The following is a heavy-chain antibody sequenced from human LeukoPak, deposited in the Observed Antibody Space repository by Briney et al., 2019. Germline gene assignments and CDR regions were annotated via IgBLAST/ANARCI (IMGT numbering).Heavy chain of an antibody. D-gene: IGHD6-13*01. Sequence: PGESLKISCKGSGYRFTNYWIGWVRQMPGKGLEWMGIISPDGSDTRYSPSFQGQVTISADKSITTAYLQWSSLKASDTAMYYCARLTSSWSFDYWGQGTLVTVSS. J-gene: IGHJ4*02. CDR3: ARLTSSWSFDY. CDR1: GYRFTNYW. V-gene: IGHV5-51*01. CDR2: ISPDGSDT.